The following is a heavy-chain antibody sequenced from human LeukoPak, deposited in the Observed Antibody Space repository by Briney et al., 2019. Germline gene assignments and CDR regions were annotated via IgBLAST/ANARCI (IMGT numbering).Heavy chain of an antibody. Sequence: EASVRVSCKASGYTFTSYGISWVRQAPGQGLEWMGWISAYNGNTNYAQKLQGRVTMTTDTSTSTAYMELRSLRSDDTAVYYCARRSGRYSRSAYYYYMDVWGKGTTVTISS. CDR3: ARRSGRYSRSAYYYYMDV. D-gene: IGHD5-18*01. V-gene: IGHV1-18*01. CDR1: GYTFTSYG. CDR2: ISAYNGNT. J-gene: IGHJ6*03.